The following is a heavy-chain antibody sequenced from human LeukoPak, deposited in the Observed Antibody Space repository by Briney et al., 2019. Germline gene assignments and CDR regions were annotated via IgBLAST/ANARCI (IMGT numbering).Heavy chain of an antibody. CDR1: GYTLTELS. J-gene: IGHJ1*01. Sequence: ASVKVSCKVSGYTLTELSMHWVRQAPGKGLEWMGGFDPEDGETIYAQKFQGRVTMTEDTSTDTAYMELSSLRSEDTAAYYCATAGMVAARIAEYFQHWGQGTLVTVSS. CDR3: ATAGMVAARIAEYFQH. D-gene: IGHD2-15*01. CDR2: FDPEDGET. V-gene: IGHV1-24*01.